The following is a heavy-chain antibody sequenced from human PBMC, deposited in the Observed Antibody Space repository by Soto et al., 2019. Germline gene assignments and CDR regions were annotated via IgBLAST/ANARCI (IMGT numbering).Heavy chain of an antibody. CDR2: VSNDGRNK. V-gene: IGHV3-30-3*01. CDR1: GFTFSTYA. Sequence: QVQLLESGGGVVQPGRSLRLSCAASGFTFSTYAMHWVRQPPGKGLEWVAVVSNDGRNKFYADSVRGRFTISRDNSKNTLYLEMDSLRVEDTSVFYCARRQHGLDHWGQGSLVLVSP. D-gene: IGHD2-8*01. J-gene: IGHJ4*02. CDR3: ARRQHGLDH.